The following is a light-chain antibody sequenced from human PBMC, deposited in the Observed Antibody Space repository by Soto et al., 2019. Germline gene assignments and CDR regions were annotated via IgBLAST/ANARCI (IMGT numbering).Light chain of an antibody. J-gene: IGKJ1*01. CDR1: QSISSW. CDR3: KQYNDNWT. Sequence: DIQMTQSPSTLSASVGDRVTITCRASQSISSWLAWYHQKPGTAPKLLIYKASTLQSGVPSRFSGSGSGTEFTLTISSLQPDDSATYYCKQYNDNWTFGQGPKVDIK. V-gene: IGKV1-5*03. CDR2: KAS.